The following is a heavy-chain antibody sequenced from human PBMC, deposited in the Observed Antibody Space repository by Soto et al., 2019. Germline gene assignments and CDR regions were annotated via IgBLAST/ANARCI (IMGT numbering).Heavy chain of an antibody. CDR2: ISSSSSYI. CDR1: GFTLSNYW. D-gene: IGHD2-8*01. CDR3: ARGGDCTNGVCYMYYYYGMDV. Sequence: PGGSLRLSCAASGFTLSNYWISWVRQAPGKGLEWVSSISSSSSYIYYADSVKGRFTISRDNAKNSLYLQMNSLRAEDTAVYYCARGGDCTNGVCYMYYYYGMDVWGQGTTVTVSS. V-gene: IGHV3-21*01. J-gene: IGHJ6*02.